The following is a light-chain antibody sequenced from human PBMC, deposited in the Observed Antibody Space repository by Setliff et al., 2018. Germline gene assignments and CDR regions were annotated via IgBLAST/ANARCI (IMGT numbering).Light chain of an antibody. J-gene: IGLJ1*01. CDR1: SSDVGAYNY. CDR2: AVN. V-gene: IGLV2-14*01. CDR3: GSYARSSAPYV. Sequence: QSVLTQPASVSGYPGQSITTSCAGTSSDVGAYNYVSWYQQNPGKAPKLLIYAVNNRPSGVSDRFSGSKSGNTASLTISGLQAEDEADYYCGSYARSSAPYVFGTGTKGTVL.